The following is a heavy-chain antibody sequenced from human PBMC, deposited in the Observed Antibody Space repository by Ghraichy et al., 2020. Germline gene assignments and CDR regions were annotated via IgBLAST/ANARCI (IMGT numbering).Heavy chain of an antibody. CDR1: GFSFRTYS. Sequence: GESLNISCLVSGFSFRTYSVYWVRQAPGKGLEYVSTIRADGTRKDYADSVKGRFTISRDNSKNTLYLQMSSLRREDTAVYYCSKEIYSGNDDYYYAMDVWGHGTTVTVSS. J-gene: IGHJ6*02. CDR2: IRADGTRK. CDR3: SKEIYSGNDDYYYAMDV. V-gene: IGHV3-64D*06. D-gene: IGHD5-12*01.